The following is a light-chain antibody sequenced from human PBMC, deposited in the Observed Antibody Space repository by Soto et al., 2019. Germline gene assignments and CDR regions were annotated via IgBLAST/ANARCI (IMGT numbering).Light chain of an antibody. CDR3: QSYDSRD. V-gene: IGLV1-40*01. CDR2: GNS. J-gene: IGLJ1*01. Sequence: QAVLTQPPSVSGAPGQRVTISCTGSSSNIGAGYDVHWYQQLPGTAPKLLIYGNSNRPSGVPDRFSGSKSGTSASLAITGLQAEDEADYYCQSYDSRDFGTGTKLTVL. CDR1: SSNIGAGYD.